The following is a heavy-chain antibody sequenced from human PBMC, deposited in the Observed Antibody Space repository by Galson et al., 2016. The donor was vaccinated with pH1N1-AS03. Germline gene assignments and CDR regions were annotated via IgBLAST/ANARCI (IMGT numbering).Heavy chain of an antibody. D-gene: IGHD2-2*01. V-gene: IGHV1-2*04. CDR2: INPNSGVT. CDR3: ARDPRGPCTSTTCPTAYYFGMDC. CDR1: GYIFTGFY. Sequence: SVKVSCKASGYIFTGFYVHWVRQAPGQGLEWMGWINPNSGVTNYAQKFQAWVTMTRDTSISTAYMELYGLKSDATAVYYCARDPRGPCTSTTCPTAYYFGMDCGGQGTTVIGSS. J-gene: IGHJ6*02.